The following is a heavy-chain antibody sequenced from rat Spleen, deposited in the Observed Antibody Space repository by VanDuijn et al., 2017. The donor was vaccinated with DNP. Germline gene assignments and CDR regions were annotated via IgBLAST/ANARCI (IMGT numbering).Heavy chain of an antibody. CDR1: GFTFSNYY. CDR2: ISPDGHIT. D-gene: IGHD1-3*01. J-gene: IGHJ1*01. Sequence: EVQLVESGGGLVQPGRSLRLSCAASGFTFSNYYMAWVRQAPAKGLEWVASISPDGHITYYRDSVKGRFTISRDNAKDTLYLQGDSLKSEDTATYYCARHGRVTTVATYWYFDFWGPGTMVTVSS. CDR3: ARHGRVTTVATYWYFDF. V-gene: IGHV5-25*01.